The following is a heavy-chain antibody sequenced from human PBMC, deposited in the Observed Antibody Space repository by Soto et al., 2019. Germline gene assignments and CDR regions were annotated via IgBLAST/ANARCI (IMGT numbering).Heavy chain of an antibody. D-gene: IGHD2-2*01. CDR1: GGTFSIYA. CDR2: IIPIFGTA. V-gene: IGHV1-69*05. Sequence: SVKVSCKASGGTFSIYAISWVRRAPGQGLEWMGGIIPIFGTANYAQKLQGRVTMTTDESTSTAYMELRSLRSEDTAVYYCATELVVVPAAQDGGHAFDIWGQRTMVTVSS. J-gene: IGHJ3*02. CDR3: ATELVVVPAAQDGGHAFDI.